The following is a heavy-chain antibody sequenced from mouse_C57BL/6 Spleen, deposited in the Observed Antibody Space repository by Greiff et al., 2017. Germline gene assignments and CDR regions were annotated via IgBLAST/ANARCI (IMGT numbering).Heavy chain of an antibody. D-gene: IGHD2-3*01. CDR1: GYTFTSSG. Sequence: QVQLQQSGAELARPGASVKLSCKASGYTFTSSGISWVKPRTGPGLAWIGELYPRSGNTYYNEKFKGKATLTADKSSSTAYMELRSLTSEDSAVYFCARADDYFDYWGQGTTRTVSS. J-gene: IGHJ2*01. CDR3: ARADDYFDY. V-gene: IGHV1-81*01. CDR2: LYPRSGNT.